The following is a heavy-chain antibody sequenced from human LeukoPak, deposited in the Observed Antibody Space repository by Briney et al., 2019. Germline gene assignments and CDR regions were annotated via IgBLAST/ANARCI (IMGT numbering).Heavy chain of an antibody. Sequence: ASVKVSCKASGGTFSSYAISWVRQAPGQGLEWMGGIIPIFGTANYAQKFQGRVTITADESTSTAYMELSSLRSEDTAVYYCAIQRSGSYLSMGYYYYYMDVWGKGTTVTISS. V-gene: IGHV1-69*13. D-gene: IGHD1-26*01. CDR3: AIQRSGSYLSMGYYYYYMDV. J-gene: IGHJ6*03. CDR1: GGTFSSYA. CDR2: IIPIFGTA.